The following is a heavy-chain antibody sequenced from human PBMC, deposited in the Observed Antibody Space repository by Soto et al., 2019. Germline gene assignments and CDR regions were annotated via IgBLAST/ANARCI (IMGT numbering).Heavy chain of an antibody. J-gene: IGHJ5*02. V-gene: IGHV1-18*04. D-gene: IGHD2-2*02. CDR1: GYTFTSYG. CDR2: ISAYNGNT. Sequence: ASVKVSCKASGYTFTSYGISWVRQAPGQGLEWMGWISAYNGNTNYAQKLQGRVTMTTDTSTSTAYMELRSLRSDDTAVYYCARDKCSSTSCYKNSDPRPWGQGTLVTVSS. CDR3: ARDKCSSTSCYKNSDPRP.